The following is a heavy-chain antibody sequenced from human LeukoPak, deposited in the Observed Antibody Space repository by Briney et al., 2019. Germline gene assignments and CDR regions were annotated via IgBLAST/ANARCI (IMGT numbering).Heavy chain of an antibody. J-gene: IGHJ3*02. CDR1: GGSISSHY. CDR3: ARDPTTVTKGFDI. CDR2: IYYSGST. D-gene: IGHD4-17*01. V-gene: IGHV4-59*11. Sequence: SETLSLTCTISGGSISSHYWSWIRQPPGKGLEWIGYIYYSGSTNYNPSLENRVTISVDTSKNQFSLKLSSVTAADTAVYFCARDPTTVTKGFDIWGQGTLVTVSS.